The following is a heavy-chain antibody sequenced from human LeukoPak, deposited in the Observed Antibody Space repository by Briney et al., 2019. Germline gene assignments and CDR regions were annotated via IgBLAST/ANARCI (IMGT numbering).Heavy chain of an antibody. V-gene: IGHV3-7*01. CDR2: IKQDGSEK. D-gene: IGHD3-10*01. CDR3: ARVLWFGESYFDY. CDR1: GFTFSSYW. J-gene: IGHJ4*02. Sequence: GGSLRLSCAASGFTFSSYWMSWVRQAPGKGLEWVANIKQDGSEKYYVDSVKGRFTISRDNAKNSLYLQMNSLRAEDTAVYYCARVLWFGESYFDYWGQGTLVTVSS.